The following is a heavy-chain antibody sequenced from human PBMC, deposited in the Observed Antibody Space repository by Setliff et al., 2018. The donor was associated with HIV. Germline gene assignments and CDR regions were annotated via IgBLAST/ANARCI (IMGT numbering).Heavy chain of an antibody. V-gene: IGHV4-4*08. Sequence: LSLTCTVSGGSLSSYYWSWIRQPPGKGLEWIGYIYTSGSTNYNPSLKSRVTISVDTSKNQFSLKLSSVTAADTAVYYCARGPGHDSSGYYYDYYYMDVWGKGTTVTVSS. D-gene: IGHD3-22*01. CDR3: ARGPGHDSSGYYYDYYYMDV. J-gene: IGHJ6*03. CDR1: GGSLSSYY. CDR2: IYTSGST.